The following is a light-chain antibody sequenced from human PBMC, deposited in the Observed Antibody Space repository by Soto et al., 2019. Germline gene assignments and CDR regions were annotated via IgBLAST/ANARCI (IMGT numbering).Light chain of an antibody. CDR2: DAS. CDR3: QQYNNWPPFT. J-gene: IGKJ3*01. V-gene: IGKV3-15*01. CDR1: QSVGSK. Sequence: EIVMTQSPATLSVSPGERASLSCRASQSVGSKLAWYQHTPGQAPRLLIYDASTRATGFPARFSGSGSGTEFTLTISSLQPEYFAVYYCQQYNNWPPFTFGPGTKVDIK.